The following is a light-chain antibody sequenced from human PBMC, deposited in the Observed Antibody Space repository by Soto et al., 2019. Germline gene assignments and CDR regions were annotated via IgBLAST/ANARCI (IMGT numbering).Light chain of an antibody. CDR2: TNN. CDR1: GSNIGSNV. J-gene: IGLJ2*01. Sequence: QSVVTQPTSASGTPGQRVTISCSGSGSNIGSNVAFWYQQLPGTAPKLLINTNNQRPSGVPDRFSGSKSGTSASLAISGLRSEDEAYYYCATWDDSLSGVVFGGGTKLTVL. CDR3: ATWDDSLSGVV. V-gene: IGLV1-47*01.